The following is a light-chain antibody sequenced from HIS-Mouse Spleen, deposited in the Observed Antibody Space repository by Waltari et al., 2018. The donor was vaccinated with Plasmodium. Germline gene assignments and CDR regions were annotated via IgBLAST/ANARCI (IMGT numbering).Light chain of an antibody. J-gene: IGKJ1*01. CDR1: QSISSW. CDR2: QAS. CDR3: QQYNSYLTWT. V-gene: IGKV1-5*03. Sequence: IQMTQSPSTLSAPAATRAPITCRASQSISSWLAWYQQKPGKAPKLLIYQASSLESGVPSRFSGSGSGTEFTLTISSLQPDDFATYYCQQYNSYLTWTFGQGTKVEIK.